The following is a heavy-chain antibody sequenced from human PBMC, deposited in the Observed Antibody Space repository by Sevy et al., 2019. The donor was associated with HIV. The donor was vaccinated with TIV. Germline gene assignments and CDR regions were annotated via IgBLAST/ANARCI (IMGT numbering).Heavy chain of an antibody. CDR2: ISGSGNST. CDR1: GFIFSSYA. V-gene: IGHV3-23*01. CDR3: AKNSRAAVTTGLYY. J-gene: IGHJ4*02. Sequence: GGSLRLSCAASGFIFSSYAMSWVRQAPGKGLEWVSGISGSGNSTYYADSVKGRFTISRDNSKNTLYLQMNSLRAEDAAVYYCAKNSRAAVTTGLYYWGQGTLVTVSS. D-gene: IGHD4-17*01.